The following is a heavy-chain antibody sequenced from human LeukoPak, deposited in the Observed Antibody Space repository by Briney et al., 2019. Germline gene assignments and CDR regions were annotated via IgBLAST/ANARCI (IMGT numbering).Heavy chain of an antibody. V-gene: IGHV3-48*01. CDR1: GFTFSSYT. D-gene: IGHD4/OR15-4a*01. CDR3: ATTNYGFFLDS. J-gene: IGHJ5*01. CDR2: IDSASSSI. Sequence: GGSLRLSCAASGFTFSSYTMNWVRQAPGKGLECISYIDSASSSISYADSVKGRFIISRDNAKNSLYLQMNSLRADDTAVYYCATTNYGFFLDSWGRGTLVTVSS.